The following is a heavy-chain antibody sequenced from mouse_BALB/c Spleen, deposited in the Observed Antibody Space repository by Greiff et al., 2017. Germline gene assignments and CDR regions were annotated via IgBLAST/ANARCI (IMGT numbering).Heavy chain of an antibody. V-gene: IGHV5-6-4*01. J-gene: IGHJ4*01. CDR2: ISSGGSYT. D-gene: IGHD3-3*01. Sequence: EVKLMESGGGLVKPGGSLKLSCAASGFTFSSYTMSWVRQTPEKRLEWVATISSGGSYTYYPDSVKGRFTISRDNAKNTLYLQMSSLKSEDTAMYDCTRGKGDESYYYAMDYWGQGTSVTVSS. CDR1: GFTFSSYT. CDR3: TRGKGDESYYYAMDY.